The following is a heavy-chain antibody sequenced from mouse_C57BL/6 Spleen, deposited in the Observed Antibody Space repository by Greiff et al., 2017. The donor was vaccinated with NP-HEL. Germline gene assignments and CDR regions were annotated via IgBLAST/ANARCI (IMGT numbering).Heavy chain of an antibody. V-gene: IGHV2-9*01. CDR1: GFSLTSYG. CDR3: AKHSDSSGYDYAMDY. D-gene: IGHD3-2*02. Sequence: QVQLQQSGPGLVAPSQSLSITCTVSGFSLTSYGVDWVRQPPGKGLEWLGVIWGGGSTNYNSALMSRLSISKDNSKSQVSLKMNSLQTDDTAMYYCAKHSDSSGYDYAMDYWGQGTSVTVSS. J-gene: IGHJ4*01. CDR2: IWGGGST.